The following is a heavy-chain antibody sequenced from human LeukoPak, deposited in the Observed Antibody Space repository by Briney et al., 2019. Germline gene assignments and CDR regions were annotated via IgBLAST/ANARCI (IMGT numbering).Heavy chain of an antibody. V-gene: IGHV3-33*01. CDR3: ARDQTYYDYVWGSSPLDYYYGMDV. CDR1: GFTFSSYG. J-gene: IGHJ6*02. D-gene: IGHD3-16*01. CDR2: IWYYGSNK. Sequence: GWSLRLSCAASGFTFSSYGMHWVRQAPGKGLEWVAVIWYYGSNKHFADSVKGRFTISRDNSKNTLYLQMNSLRAEDTAVYYCARDQTYYDYVWGSSPLDYYYGMDVWGQGTTVTVSS.